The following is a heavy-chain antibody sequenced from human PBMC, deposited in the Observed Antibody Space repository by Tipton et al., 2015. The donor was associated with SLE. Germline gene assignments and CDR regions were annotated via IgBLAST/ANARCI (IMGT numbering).Heavy chain of an antibody. D-gene: IGHD6-13*01. Sequence: SLRLSCAASGFTLSNYWMNWVRQAPGKGLQWVGQIKEDGSETYYVGSVKGRFTISRDNVKNSLYLEMNSLRAEDSGVYYCARRRGSSWYEDYFDYWGQGTLVTVSS. CDR1: GFTLSNYW. V-gene: IGHV3-7*01. CDR2: IKEDGSET. J-gene: IGHJ4*02. CDR3: ARRRGSSWYEDYFDY.